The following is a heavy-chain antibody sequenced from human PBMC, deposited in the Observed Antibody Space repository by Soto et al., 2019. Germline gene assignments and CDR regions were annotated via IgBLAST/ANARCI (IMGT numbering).Heavy chain of an antibody. CDR1: GGSISSGGYY. CDR2: IYYSGST. Sequence: QVQLQESGPGLVKPSQTLSLTCTVSGGSISSGGYYWSWIRQHPGKGLEWIGYIYYSGSTYYNPSLKSRVTISVDTSKNQFSLKLSSVTAADTAVYYCASPIVVVPAAMDRAVAGPLLNWGQGTLVTVSS. CDR3: ASPIVVVPAAMDRAVAGPLLN. J-gene: IGHJ4*02. D-gene: IGHD2-2*01. V-gene: IGHV4-31*03.